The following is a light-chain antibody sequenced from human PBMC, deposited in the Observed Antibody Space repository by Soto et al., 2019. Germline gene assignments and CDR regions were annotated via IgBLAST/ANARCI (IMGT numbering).Light chain of an antibody. Sequence: QSVLTQPPSASGTPGQRVTISCSGCNSNIGSKNVNWYRQFPGTAPKLLIYRNNQRYSGVPDRVSASKSGTSASLAISGLQSEDEADDYCAVWDDTLNGPVFGGGTKLTVL. CDR1: NSNIGSKN. CDR2: RNN. V-gene: IGLV1-44*01. CDR3: AVWDDTLNGPV. J-gene: IGLJ3*02.